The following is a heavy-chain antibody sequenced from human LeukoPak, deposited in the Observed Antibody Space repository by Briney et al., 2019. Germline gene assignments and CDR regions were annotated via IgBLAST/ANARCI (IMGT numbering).Heavy chain of an antibody. D-gene: IGHD4-23*01. CDR1: GFTFSSYS. CDR3: ARGGYGANDDAFDI. V-gene: IGHV3-48*01. CDR2: ISSSTNTI. Sequence: PGGSLRLSCAASGFTFSSYSMNWVRQAPGKGLEWVSYISSSTNTIYYADSVKGRFTISRDNAKNSLFLQMNSLRGEDTAVYYCARGGYGANDDAFDIWGQGTMVTVSS. J-gene: IGHJ3*02.